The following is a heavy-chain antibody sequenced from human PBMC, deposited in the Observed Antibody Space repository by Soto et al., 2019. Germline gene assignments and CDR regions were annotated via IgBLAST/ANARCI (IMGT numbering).Heavy chain of an antibody. CDR3: AKDSLWLTAAAGTGNWFDP. V-gene: IGHV3-48*01. CDR1: GFTFSSYS. Sequence: GGSLRLSCAASGFTFSSYSMNWVRQAPGKGLEWVSYISSSSSGGSTYYADSVKGRFTISRDNSKNTLYVQMNSLRAEDTAVYYCAKDSLWLTAAAGTGNWFDPWGKGTLLTVSS. CDR2: ISSSSSGGST. J-gene: IGHJ5*02. D-gene: IGHD6-13*01.